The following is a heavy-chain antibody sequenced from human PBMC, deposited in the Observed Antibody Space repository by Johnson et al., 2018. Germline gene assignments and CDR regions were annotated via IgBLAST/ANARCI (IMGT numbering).Heavy chain of an antibody. J-gene: IGHJ6*02. D-gene: IGHD2-8*01. CDR1: GGTFSSYA. CDR2: IIPIFGTA. CDR3: AKGQYCTNGVCYPYYYYGMDV. Sequence: QVQLVQSGAEVKKPGSSVKVSYKASGGTFSSYAISWVRQAPGQGLEWMGGIIPIFGTANYAQKFQGRVTITADESTSTAYMELSSLRSEDTAVYYCAKGQYCTNGVCYPYYYYGMDVWGQGTTVTVSS. V-gene: IGHV1-69*12.